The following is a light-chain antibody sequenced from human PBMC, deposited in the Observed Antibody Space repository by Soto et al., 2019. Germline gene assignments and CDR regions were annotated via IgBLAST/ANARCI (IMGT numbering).Light chain of an antibody. J-gene: IGLJ2*01. CDR3: QAWDSSFEWA. CDR1: RLGNKY. CDR2: QDS. V-gene: IGLV3-1*01. Sequence: SYELTQPPSVSVSPGQTASITCSGDRLGNKYSCWYQQKAGQSPVLVIYQDSKRPSGVTERFSASSSGNTATLTISGTQSIDEADYYCQAWDSSFEWAFGGGTNLTVL.